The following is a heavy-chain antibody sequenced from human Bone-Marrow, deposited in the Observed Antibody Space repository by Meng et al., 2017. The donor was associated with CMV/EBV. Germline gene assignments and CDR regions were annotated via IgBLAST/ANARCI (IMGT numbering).Heavy chain of an antibody. CDR1: VFTFSSYA. CDR3: AKSYFGSGNYYNCPGYFDY. D-gene: IGHD3-10*01. CDR2: IYIGSSII. J-gene: IGHJ4*02. V-gene: IGHV3-23*03. Sequence: LSLTCAASVFTFSSYAMSWVRQAPGKGLEWVAAIYIGSSIIIYGDSVKGRFTISRDDSKNTLYLQMSSLTAEDTAVYYCAKSYFGSGNYYNCPGYFDYWGQGTLVTVSS.